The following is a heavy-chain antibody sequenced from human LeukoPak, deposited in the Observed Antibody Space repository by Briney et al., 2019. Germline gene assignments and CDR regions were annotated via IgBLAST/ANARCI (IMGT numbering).Heavy chain of an antibody. V-gene: IGHV4-4*07. CDR1: GASISSSY. CDR3: ARDQTYYVSSGYYYVTYLQH. CDR2: ISSGGST. D-gene: IGHD3-22*01. J-gene: IGHJ1*01. Sequence: SETLSLTCTVSGASISSSYCTWIRQPAGEGLEWIGRISSGGSTTYNPSFKSRGTMPLDTSKKQFSLNLTSVTAADTAVYYCARDQTYYVSSGYYYVTYLQHWGQGILVTVSS.